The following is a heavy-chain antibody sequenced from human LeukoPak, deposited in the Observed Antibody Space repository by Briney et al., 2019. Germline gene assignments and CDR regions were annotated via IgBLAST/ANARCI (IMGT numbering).Heavy chain of an antibody. CDR3: ARLSGDSSGYSDFDY. V-gene: IGHV4-59*08. Sequence: PSETVSLTCTVSGGSVSSYFWSWIRQPPGKGLEWIGYIYYSGTTNYNPSLKSRVTISLDTSKNQFSLKLSSVTAADTAVYYCARLSGDSSGYSDFDYWGQGTLVTVSS. D-gene: IGHD3-22*01. J-gene: IGHJ4*02. CDR2: IYYSGTT. CDR1: GGSVSSYF.